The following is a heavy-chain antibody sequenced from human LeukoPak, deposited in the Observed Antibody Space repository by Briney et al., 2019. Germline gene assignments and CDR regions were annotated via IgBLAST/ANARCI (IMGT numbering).Heavy chain of an antibody. V-gene: IGHV4-59*01. CDR3: ARLVVPAAEFDY. CDR2: IYYTGST. J-gene: IGHJ4*02. CDR1: GGSISSYY. Sequence: SETLSLTCTVSGGSISSYYWSWIRQPPGKGLEWIGYIYYTGSTSYNPSLKSRLTISVDTSMKQFSLRLNSVTAADTAMYYCARLVVPAAEFDYWGQGTLVTVSS. D-gene: IGHD2-2*01.